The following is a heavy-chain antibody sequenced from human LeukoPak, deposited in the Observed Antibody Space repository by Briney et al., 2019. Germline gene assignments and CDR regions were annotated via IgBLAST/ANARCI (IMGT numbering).Heavy chain of an antibody. J-gene: IGHJ4*02. CDR3: ARDAGDRLGY. CDR2: INPNSGGT. D-gene: IGHD7-27*01. V-gene: IGHV1-2*02. CDR1: GYTFTSYA. Sequence: ASVKVSCKASGYTFTSYAMNWVRQAPGQGLEWMGWINPNSGGTNYAQKFQGRVTMTRDTSISTAYMELSRLRSDDTAVYYCARDAGDRLGYWGQGTLVTVSP.